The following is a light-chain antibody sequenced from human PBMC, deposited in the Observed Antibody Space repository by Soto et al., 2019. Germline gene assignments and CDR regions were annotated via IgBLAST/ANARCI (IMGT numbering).Light chain of an antibody. V-gene: IGLV2-14*01. CDR3: SSYTRSSIDYV. CDR1: SSDVGGYNY. Sequence: QSVLTQPASVSGSPGQSITISCTGTSSDVGGYNYVSWYQQHPGKAPKLMIYEVSNRPSGVSNRFSGSKSGNTASLTISGLQAEDEADYYCSSYTRSSIDYVFGTGTTVTVL. CDR2: EVS. J-gene: IGLJ1*01.